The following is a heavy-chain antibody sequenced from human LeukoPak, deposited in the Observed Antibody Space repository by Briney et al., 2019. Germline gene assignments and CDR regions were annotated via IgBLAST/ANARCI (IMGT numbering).Heavy chain of an antibody. V-gene: IGHV1-2*02. CDR1: GYTLTGYY. CDR3: ARGRRLWFGESIDY. CDR2: INPNSGGT. Sequence: GASVKVSCKASGYTLTGYYMHWVRQAPGQGLEWMGWINPNSGGTNYAQKFQGRVTMTRDTSISTAYMELSRLRSDDTAVYYCARGRRLWFGESIDYWGQGTLVTVSS. J-gene: IGHJ4*02. D-gene: IGHD3-10*01.